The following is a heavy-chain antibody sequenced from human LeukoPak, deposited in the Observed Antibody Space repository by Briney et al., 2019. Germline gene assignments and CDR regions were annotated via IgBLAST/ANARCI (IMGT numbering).Heavy chain of an antibody. D-gene: IGHD5-24*01. Sequence: GGSLRLSCATSGFIFSNYWMSWVRQAPGKGLEWVANIKQDGSETYYVDSVKGRFTISRDDAKNSLYLQMNSLRTEDTAVYYCAKDRWLQGYFDYWGQGTLVTVSS. V-gene: IGHV3-7*01. CDR1: GFIFSNYW. CDR2: IKQDGSET. CDR3: AKDRWLQGYFDY. J-gene: IGHJ4*02.